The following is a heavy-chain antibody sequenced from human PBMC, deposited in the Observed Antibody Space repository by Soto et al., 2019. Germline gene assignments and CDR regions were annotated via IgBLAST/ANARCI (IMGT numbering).Heavy chain of an antibody. J-gene: IGHJ4*02. Sequence: EVQLLESGGGLVQPGGYLRLSCAASGCTFSSYVMSWVRQAPGKGLEWVSAISGSGSGTYYADSVKGRFTISRDNSKNTLYVQINSLRAEDTAVSYGVKGRSGYDFDYWGQGTLVTVSS. D-gene: IGHD5-12*01. V-gene: IGHV3-23*01. CDR2: ISGSGSGT. CDR1: GCTFSSYV. CDR3: VKGRSGYDFDY.